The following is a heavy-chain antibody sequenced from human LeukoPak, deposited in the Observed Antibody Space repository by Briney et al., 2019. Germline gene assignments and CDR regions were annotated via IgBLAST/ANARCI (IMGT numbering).Heavy chain of an antibody. J-gene: IGHJ4*02. V-gene: IGHV1-2*02. CDR1: GYTFTDYY. CDR2: INPNSGDT. Sequence: GASVKVSCKASGYTFTDYYMHWVRQAPGQGFEWMGWINPNSGDTNYAQKFQSRVTMTRDTSISTAHMELSRLRSDDTAVYYCARANFLYCSSTTCLFDYWGQGTLVIVSS. CDR3: ARANFLYCSSTTCLFDY. D-gene: IGHD2-2*01.